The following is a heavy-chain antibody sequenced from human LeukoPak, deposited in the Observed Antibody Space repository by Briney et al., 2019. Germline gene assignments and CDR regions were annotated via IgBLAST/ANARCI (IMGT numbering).Heavy chain of an antibody. CDR2: INPNSGGT. V-gene: IGHV1-2*02. D-gene: IGHD3-10*01. J-gene: IGHJ4*02. CDR1: GYSFTDYY. Sequence: ASVKVSCKTSGYSFTDYYMHWVRQAPGQGLEWMGWINPNSGGTNFAQRFQDRVTMTRDMSISTAYMELSSLRSEDTAVYYCASAYYGSGSYSFDYWGQGTLVTVSS. CDR3: ASAYYGSGSYSFDY.